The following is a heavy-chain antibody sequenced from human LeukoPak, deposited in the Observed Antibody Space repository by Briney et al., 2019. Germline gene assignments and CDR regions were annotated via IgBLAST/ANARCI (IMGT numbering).Heavy chain of an antibody. V-gene: IGHV3-9*01. CDR3: ARDLIAAAGTRNYGMDV. CDR1: GFTFDDYA. CDR2: ISWDTGSI. Sequence: SLRLSCAASGFTFDDYAMHWVRQPPGKGLEWVSGISWDTGSIGYADSAKGRFTISRDNAKNSLYLQMNSLRAEDTAVYYCARDLIAAAGTRNYGMDVWGQGTTVTVSS. J-gene: IGHJ6*02. D-gene: IGHD6-13*01.